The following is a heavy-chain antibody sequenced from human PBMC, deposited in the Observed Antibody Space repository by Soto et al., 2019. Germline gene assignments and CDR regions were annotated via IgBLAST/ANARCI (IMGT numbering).Heavy chain of an antibody. CDR3: GRRPRSSGDCCPIDS. J-gene: IGHJ4*02. D-gene: IGHD2-21*02. V-gene: IGHV3-53*01. CDR1: GFSVSSNY. Sequence: EVQLVESGGDLIQPGGSLRLSCAASGFSVSSNYMTWVRQAPGKGLERVSFIYTDGSTYYADSVKGRFTISRDSSKNTLSLQRNSRRVEDTAVYYCGRRPRSSGDCCPIDSWGEGTLVSVSS. CDR2: IYTDGST.